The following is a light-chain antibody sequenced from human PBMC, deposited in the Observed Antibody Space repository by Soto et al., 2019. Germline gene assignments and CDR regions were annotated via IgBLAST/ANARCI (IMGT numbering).Light chain of an antibody. Sequence: SYELTQPPPVSVAPGQTARITCGGNNIGSKSVHWYQQKPGQAPVLVVYDDSDRPSGIPERFSGSNSGNTASLTISGLQAEDEADYFCTSYTTTSAVIFGGGTKVTVL. CDR2: DDS. CDR1: NIGSKS. CDR3: TSYTTTSAVI. J-gene: IGLJ2*01. V-gene: IGLV3-21*02.